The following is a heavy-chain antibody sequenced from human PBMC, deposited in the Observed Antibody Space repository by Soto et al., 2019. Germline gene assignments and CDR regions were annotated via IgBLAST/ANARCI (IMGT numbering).Heavy chain of an antibody. CDR3: ARLPAGAARPHYYYYMDV. CDR1: GGSISSYY. D-gene: IGHD6-6*01. J-gene: IGHJ6*03. CDR2: IYYSGST. Sequence: SETLSLTCTVSGGSISSYYWSWIRQPPGKGLEWIGYIYYSGSTNYNPSLKSRVTISVDTSKNQFSLKLSSVTAADTAVYYCARLPAGAARPHYYYYMDVWGKGTTVTVSS. V-gene: IGHV4-59*08.